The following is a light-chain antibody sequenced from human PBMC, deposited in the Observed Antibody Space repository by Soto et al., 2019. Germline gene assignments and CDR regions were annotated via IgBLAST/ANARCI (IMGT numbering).Light chain of an antibody. Sequence: EIVLTQSPATLSLSPGERATLSCRASQSVSSYLAWYQQKPGQAPRLLIYDASTRATVIPARFSGSGSGTEFTLTISNLQSEDFAVYYCQQYNDWPPLTFGGGTKVDI. CDR2: DAS. J-gene: IGKJ4*01. CDR1: QSVSSY. CDR3: QQYNDWPPLT. V-gene: IGKV3-15*01.